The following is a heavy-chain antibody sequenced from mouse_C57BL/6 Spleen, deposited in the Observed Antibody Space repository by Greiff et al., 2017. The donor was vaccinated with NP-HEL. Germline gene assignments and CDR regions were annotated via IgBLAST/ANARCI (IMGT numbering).Heavy chain of an antibody. CDR2: IDPSDSYT. CDR3: ALYSNSFDY. CDR1: GYTFTSYW. J-gene: IGHJ2*01. Sequence: QVHVKQPGAELVMPGASVKLSCKASGYTFTSYWMHWVKQRPGQGLEWIGEIDPSDSYTNYNQKFKGKSTLTVDKSSSTAYMQLSSLTSEDSAVYYCALYSNSFDYWGQGTTLTVSS. V-gene: IGHV1-69*01. D-gene: IGHD2-5*01.